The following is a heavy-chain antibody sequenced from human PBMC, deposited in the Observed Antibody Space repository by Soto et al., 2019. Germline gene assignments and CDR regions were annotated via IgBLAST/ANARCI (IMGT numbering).Heavy chain of an antibody. J-gene: IGHJ2*01. CDR1: GYTFTSYA. D-gene: IGHD6-19*01. Sequence: QVQLVQSGAEVKKPGAAVKVSCKASGYTFTSYAMHWVRQAPGQRLEWMGWINAGNGNTKYSQKFQGRDTITRDTSASTAYMELSSLRSEDTAVYYCARAMKGGIAVAGALDLWGRGTLVTVSS. V-gene: IGHV1-3*01. CDR3: ARAMKGGIAVAGALDL. CDR2: INAGNGNT.